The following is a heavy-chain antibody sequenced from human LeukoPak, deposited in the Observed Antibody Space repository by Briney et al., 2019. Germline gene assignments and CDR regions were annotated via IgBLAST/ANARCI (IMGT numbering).Heavy chain of an antibody. CDR3: ARRAGAYSHPYDY. D-gene: IGHD4/OR15-4a*01. CDR2: IKEDGSEK. CDR1: GFTFSSYW. Sequence: GGSLRLSCAASGFTFSSYWMSWVRQAPGKGLEWVANIKEDGSEKYYVDSVKGRFTISRDNAKNSLYLQMNSLRAEDTAVYYCARRAGAYSHPYDYWGQGTLVTVSS. V-gene: IGHV3-7*01. J-gene: IGHJ4*02.